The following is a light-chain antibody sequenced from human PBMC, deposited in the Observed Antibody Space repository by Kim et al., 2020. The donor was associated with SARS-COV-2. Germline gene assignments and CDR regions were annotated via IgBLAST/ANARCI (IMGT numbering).Light chain of an antibody. J-gene: IGLJ1*01. CDR2: QDT. CDR1: RLGDKY. V-gene: IGLV3-1*01. Sequence: SVSPGQTGSITCSGDRLGDKYACWYQQNPGQAPVLVIYQDTKRPSGIPERFSGSNSGNTATLTISGTQAMDEADYYCQAWDSSTGVFGTGTKVTVL. CDR3: QAWDSSTGV.